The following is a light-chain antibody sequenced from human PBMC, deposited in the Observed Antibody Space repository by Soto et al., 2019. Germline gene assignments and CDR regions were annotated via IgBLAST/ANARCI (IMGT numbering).Light chain of an antibody. CDR1: SSDVGGYNY. Sequence: QSALTQPASVSGSPGQSITISCTGTSSDVGGYNYVSWYQQHPGKATKLMIYDVSNRPSGVSNRFSGSKSGNTASLTISGRQAEDEADYYCSSYTSSSTGVFGTGTKLTFL. V-gene: IGLV2-14*01. CDR2: DVS. J-gene: IGLJ1*01. CDR3: SSYTSSSTGV.